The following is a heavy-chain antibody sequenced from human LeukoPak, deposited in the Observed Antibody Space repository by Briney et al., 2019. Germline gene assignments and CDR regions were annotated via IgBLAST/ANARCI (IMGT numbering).Heavy chain of an antibody. D-gene: IGHD2-2*01. CDR3: ARLSHKSCTSGLGY. J-gene: IGHJ4*02. V-gene: IGHV1-2*02. CDR1: GYTFTGYY. CDR2: INPNSGGT. Sequence: APVKVSCKASGYTFTGYYMHWVRQAPGQGREWMGWINPNSGGTNYAQTFQGRVHLHRDTSNRTAYMELRKLRCDDTAVYYWARLSHKSCTSGLGYWGQGTLVTVPS.